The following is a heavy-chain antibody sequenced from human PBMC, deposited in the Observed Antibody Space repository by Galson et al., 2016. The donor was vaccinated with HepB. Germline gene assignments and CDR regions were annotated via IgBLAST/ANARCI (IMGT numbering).Heavy chain of an antibody. V-gene: IGHV4-39*01. D-gene: IGHD2-15*01. CDR1: GASISRENYY. J-gene: IGHJ4*01. Sequence: SETLSLTCPVSGASISRENYYWVWIRQSPGKGLEWIGSIHIAGSSYYNPSLTGRVTISVDMSKNQFSLRLMSVTAADTAVYYCAVGVRSGGQVYFDYWGHGTLVTVSS. CDR2: IHIAGSS. CDR3: AVGVRSGGQVYFDY.